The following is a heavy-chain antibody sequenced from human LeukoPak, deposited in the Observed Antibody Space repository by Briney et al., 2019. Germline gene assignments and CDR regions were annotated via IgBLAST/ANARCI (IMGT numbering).Heavy chain of an antibody. J-gene: IGHJ5*02. Sequence: SETLSLTCTVSGGSISSSSYYWGWIRQPPGKGLEWIGSIYYSGSTYYNPSLKSRVTISVDTSKNQFSLKLSSVTAADTAVYYCARDVLLLLWFGESSGGWFDPWGQGTLVTVSS. CDR1: GGSISSSSYY. V-gene: IGHV4-39*07. CDR2: IYYSGST. D-gene: IGHD3-10*01. CDR3: ARDVLLLLWFGESSGGWFDP.